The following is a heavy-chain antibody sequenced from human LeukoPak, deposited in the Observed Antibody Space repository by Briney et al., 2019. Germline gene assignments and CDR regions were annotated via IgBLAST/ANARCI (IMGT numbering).Heavy chain of an antibody. CDR2: AYYSGST. D-gene: IGHD6-6*01. V-gene: IGHV4-39*07. CDR3: AREEAIAARPVDY. Sequence: PSETLSLTCTVSGGSISSSSYYWGWIRQPPGKGLEWIGSAYYSGSTYYNPSLKSRVTISVDTSKNQFSLKLSSVTAADTAVYYCAREEAIAARPVDYWGQGTLVIVSS. J-gene: IGHJ4*02. CDR1: GGSISSSSYY.